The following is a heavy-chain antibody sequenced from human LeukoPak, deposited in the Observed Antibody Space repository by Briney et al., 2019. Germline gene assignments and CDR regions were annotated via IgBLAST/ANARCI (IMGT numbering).Heavy chain of an antibody. CDR1: GFIFSTYG. Sequence: PGGSLRLSCAASGFIFSTYGMHWVRQAPGKGLAWLAFIRYDGSNKYYADSVKGRFTISRDNSKNTLYLQMNSLRAEDTAVYYCAKGIVLGVYFDYWGQGTLVTVSS. D-gene: IGHD3-10*01. CDR3: AKGIVLGVYFDY. J-gene: IGHJ4*02. V-gene: IGHV3-30*02. CDR2: IRYDGSNK.